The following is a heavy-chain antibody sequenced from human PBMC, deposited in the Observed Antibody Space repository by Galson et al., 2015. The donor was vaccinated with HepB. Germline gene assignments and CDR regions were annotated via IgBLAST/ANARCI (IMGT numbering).Heavy chain of an antibody. V-gene: IGHV6-1*01. Sequence: CAISGDSVSSNSAAWNWIRQSPSRGLEWLGRTYFMSKWYNDYAVSVKSRITINPDTSKNQFSLKLSSVTAADTAVYYCARSVSYSSSWYYFDYWGQGTLVTVSS. CDR2: TYFMSKWYN. J-gene: IGHJ4*02. D-gene: IGHD6-13*01. CDR1: GDSVSSNSAA. CDR3: ARSVSYSSSWYYFDY.